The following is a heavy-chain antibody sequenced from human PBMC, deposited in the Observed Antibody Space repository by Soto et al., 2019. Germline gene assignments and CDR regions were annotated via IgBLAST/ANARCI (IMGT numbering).Heavy chain of an antibody. CDR2: MSYDGNYI. D-gene: IGHD3-16*01. J-gene: IGHJ6*02. Sequence: QVQLVESGGGVVQPGASLRLSCEASGFAFSSYAMHWVRQSPGKGLERVGVMSYDGNYIYYADSVKGRFTISRDNSKNTLYVQVNSLRPEDTAVYYCAKGILSSTIGPYAMDVWGQGTTVTVSS. V-gene: IGHV3-30*18. CDR1: GFAFSSYA. CDR3: AKGILSSTIGPYAMDV.